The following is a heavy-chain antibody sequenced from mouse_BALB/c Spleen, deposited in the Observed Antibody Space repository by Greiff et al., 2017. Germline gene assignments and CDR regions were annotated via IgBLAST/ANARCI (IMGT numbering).Heavy chain of an antibody. CDR2: INPSNGGT. V-gene: IGHV1S81*02. Sequence: SGAELVKPGASVKLSCKASGYTFTSYYMYWVKQRPGQGLEWIGEINPSNGGTNFNEKFKSKATLTVDKSSSTAYMQLSSLTSEDSAVYYCTRGGYWGQGTLVTVSA. J-gene: IGHJ3*01. CDR3: TRGGY. CDR1: GYTFTSYY.